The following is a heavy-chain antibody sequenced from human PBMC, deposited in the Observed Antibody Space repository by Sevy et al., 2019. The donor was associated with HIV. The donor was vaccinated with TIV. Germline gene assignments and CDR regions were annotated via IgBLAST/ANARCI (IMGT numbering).Heavy chain of an antibody. CDR1: EFMFSTYA. CDR3: ARDAGYSTDWYPSDY. CDR2: ISYDGSSH. V-gene: IGHV3-30-3*01. Sequence: GGSLRLSCAASEFMFSTYAMHWVRQAPGKGLEWVAVISYDGSSHYYADSVKGRFTISRDKSKNTLFLQMNSLRLEDTALYYCARDAGYSTDWYPSDYWGQGTLVTVSS. D-gene: IGHD6-19*01. J-gene: IGHJ4*02.